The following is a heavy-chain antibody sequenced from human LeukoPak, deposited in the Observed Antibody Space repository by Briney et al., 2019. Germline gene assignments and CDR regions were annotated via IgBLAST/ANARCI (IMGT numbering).Heavy chain of an antibody. D-gene: IGHD1-26*01. CDR3: ARVVGYSGSFCFDY. CDR1: GFTFSTYV. J-gene: IGHJ4*02. Sequence: GGSLRLSCAASGFTFSTYVMHWVRQAPGKGLEYVSGISSNGVSTYYANSVKGRFTISRYNSKNTLYLQMGSLRVEDMAVYYCARVVGYSGSFCFDYWGQGTLVTVSS. V-gene: IGHV3-64*01. CDR2: ISSNGVST.